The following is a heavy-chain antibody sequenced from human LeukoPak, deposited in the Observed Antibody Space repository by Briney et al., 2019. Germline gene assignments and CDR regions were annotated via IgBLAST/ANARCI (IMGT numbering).Heavy chain of an antibody. CDR1: GFTLNSHW. CDR3: ATSAGY. V-gene: IGHV3-7*03. Sequence: GGSLRLSCAASGFTLNSHWMSWVRQAPGKGLEWVANIKQDGRDTYYVDSVKGLFTIARDNAKNSLNLQMNSLRAEDTAMYYCATSAGYWGQGTLVTVSS. J-gene: IGHJ4*02. CDR2: IKQDGRDT.